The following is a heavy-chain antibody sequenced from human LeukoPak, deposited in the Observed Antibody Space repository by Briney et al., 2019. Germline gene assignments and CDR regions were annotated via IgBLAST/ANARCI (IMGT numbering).Heavy chain of an antibody. CDR3: ARDRGGYYDSSGHFDY. J-gene: IGHJ4*02. Sequence: GASVKVSCKASGGTFSSYAISWVRQAPGQGLEWMGGIIPIFGTANYAQKFQGRVTITADKSTGTAYMELSSLRSEDTAVYYCARDRGGYYDSSGHFDYWGQGTLVTVSS. CDR1: GGTFSSYA. V-gene: IGHV1-69*06. CDR2: IIPIFGTA. D-gene: IGHD3-22*01.